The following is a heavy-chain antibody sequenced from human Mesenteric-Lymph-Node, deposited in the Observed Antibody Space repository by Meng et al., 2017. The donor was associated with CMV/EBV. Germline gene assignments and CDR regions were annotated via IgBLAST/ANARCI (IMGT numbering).Heavy chain of an antibody. CDR2: IKQDGSEK. V-gene: IGHV3-7*03. Sequence: GGSLRLSCAASGFTFSTYWMSWVRQAPGKGLEWVANIKQDGSEKYYVDSVKGRFAISRDNAKNSLYLQMNSLRPEDMALYYCVKGRTFGLITFFDYWGQGTLVTVSS. D-gene: IGHD3/OR15-3a*01. CDR1: GFTFSTYW. J-gene: IGHJ4*02. CDR3: VKGRTFGLITFFDY.